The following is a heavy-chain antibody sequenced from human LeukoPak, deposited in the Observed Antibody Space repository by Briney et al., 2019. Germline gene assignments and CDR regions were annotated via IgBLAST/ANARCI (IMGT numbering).Heavy chain of an antibody. V-gene: IGHV1-69*06. CDR2: IIPIFGTT. CDR3: ARDVPAHYYDSSGYYYVDY. D-gene: IGHD3-22*01. J-gene: IGHJ4*02. Sequence: SVKVSCKASGGTFSGYAISWVRQAPGQGLEWMGRIIPIFGTTNYAQKFQGRVTITADKSTSTAYMELSSLRSEDTAVYYCARDVPAHYYDSSGYYYVDYWGQGTLVTVSS. CDR1: GGTFSGYA.